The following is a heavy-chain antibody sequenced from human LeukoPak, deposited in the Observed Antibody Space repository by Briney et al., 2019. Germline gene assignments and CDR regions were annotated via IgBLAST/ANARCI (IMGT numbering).Heavy chain of an antibody. V-gene: IGHV4-39*07. Sequence: SETLSLTCTVSGGSISSSSYYWGWIRQPPGKGLEWIGSIYYSGSTYYNPSLKSRVTISVDTSKNQFSLKLSSVTAADTAVYYCARDSSGYYRYNWFDPWGQGTLVTVSS. CDR1: GGSISSSSYY. CDR3: ARDSSGYYRYNWFDP. D-gene: IGHD3-22*01. J-gene: IGHJ5*02. CDR2: IYYSGST.